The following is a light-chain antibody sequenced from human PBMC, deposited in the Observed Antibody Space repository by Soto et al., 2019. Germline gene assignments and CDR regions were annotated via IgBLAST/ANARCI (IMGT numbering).Light chain of an antibody. V-gene: IGKV2-28*01. J-gene: IGKJ1*01. Sequence: DIVMTQSPLSLPVTPGEPASISCRSSQSLLHSSGYNYLDWYLQKPGQSPQLLIYLGSNRSSGVPDRFSGSGSGTDLTLKISRVEAEDVGVYYCMQALQSPRTFGQGTQFDIK. CDR3: MQALQSPRT. CDR2: LGS. CDR1: QSLLHSSGYNY.